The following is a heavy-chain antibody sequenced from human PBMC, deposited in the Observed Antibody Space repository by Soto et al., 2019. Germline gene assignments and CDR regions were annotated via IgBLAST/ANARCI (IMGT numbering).Heavy chain of an antibody. CDR3: ARGANYGDYPTYYFDY. D-gene: IGHD4-17*01. J-gene: IGHJ4*02. V-gene: IGHV3-11*05. Sequence: QVQLVESGGGLVKPGGSLRLSCAASGSTVSDYYMSWIRQAPGKGLEWVSYISSSSSYTNYADSVKGRFTISRDNAKNSLYLQMNSLRAEDTAVYYCARGANYGDYPTYYFDYWGQGTLVTVSS. CDR1: GSTVSDYY. CDR2: ISSSSSYT.